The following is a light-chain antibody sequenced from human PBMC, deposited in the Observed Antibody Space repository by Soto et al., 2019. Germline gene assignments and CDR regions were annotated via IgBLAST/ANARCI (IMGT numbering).Light chain of an antibody. CDR2: GAS. J-gene: IGKJ1*01. Sequence: EIVLTQSPGTLSLSPGERVTLSCRASQSISSTFLAWYQHKPGQAPRVIIYGASRRATGIPYRFSGSGSGTDFTLTISRLERGDFALYYCQQYYSSWAFGQGTKV. CDR1: QSISSTF. CDR3: QQYYSSWA. V-gene: IGKV3-20*01.